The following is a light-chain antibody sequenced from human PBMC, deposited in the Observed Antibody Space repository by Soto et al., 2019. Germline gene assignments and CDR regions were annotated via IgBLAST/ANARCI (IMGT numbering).Light chain of an antibody. V-gene: IGKV1-39*01. Sequence: DSQMTQSPSSLSASVGERVARTSRASQSISSYLNWYQQKPGKAPKLLIYAASSLQSGVPSRFSGSGSGTDFTLTISSLQPEDFATYYCQQSYSTPITFGQGTRLEIK. J-gene: IGKJ5*01. CDR2: AAS. CDR3: QQSYSTPIT. CDR1: QSISSY.